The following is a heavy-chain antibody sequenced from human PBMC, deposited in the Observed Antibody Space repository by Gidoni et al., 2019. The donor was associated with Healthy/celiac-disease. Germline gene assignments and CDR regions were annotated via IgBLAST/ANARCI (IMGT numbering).Heavy chain of an antibody. CDR1: GGSISSYY. V-gene: IGHV4-59*01. J-gene: IGHJ4*02. CDR3: ARVTRSGSLDY. CDR2: IYYSGST. Sequence: QVQLQESGPGLVQPSETLSLTCTVSGGSISSYYWSWIRQPPGKGLEWIEYIYYSGSTNYNPSLKSRVTISVDTSKNQFSLKLSSVTAADTAVYYCARVTRSGSLDYWGQGTLVTVSS. D-gene: IGHD6-25*01.